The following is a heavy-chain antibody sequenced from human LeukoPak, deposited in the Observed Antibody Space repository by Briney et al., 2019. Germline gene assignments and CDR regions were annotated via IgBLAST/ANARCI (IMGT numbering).Heavy chain of an antibody. Sequence: ASVKVSCKASGFTFTSSAMQWVRQARGQRLEWIGWIVVGSGNTNYAQKFQERVTITRDMSTSTAYMELSSLRSEDTAVYYCAATSVYYDFWSGYSGHYCYMDVWGKGTTVTVSS. CDR2: IVVGSGNT. J-gene: IGHJ6*03. CDR1: GFTFTSSA. V-gene: IGHV1-58*02. D-gene: IGHD3-3*01. CDR3: AATSVYYDFWSGYSGHYCYMDV.